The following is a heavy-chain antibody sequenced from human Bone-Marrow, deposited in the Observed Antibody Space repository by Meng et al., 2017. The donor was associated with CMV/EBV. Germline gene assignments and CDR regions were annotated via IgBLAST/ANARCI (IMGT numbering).Heavy chain of an antibody. CDR1: GFTFSSYT. V-gene: IGHV3-30*04. CDR3: SRDPLIDYFASGSYKFDY. CDR2: ISYDESNK. J-gene: IGHJ4*02. D-gene: IGHD3-10*01. Sequence: GESLKISCAASGFTFSSYTMHWVRQAPGKGLEWVALISYDESNKYYADSVEGRFTISRDNSKNMLYLQMDSLRAEDTAVFYCSRDPLIDYFASGSYKFDYWGQGTLVTVSS.